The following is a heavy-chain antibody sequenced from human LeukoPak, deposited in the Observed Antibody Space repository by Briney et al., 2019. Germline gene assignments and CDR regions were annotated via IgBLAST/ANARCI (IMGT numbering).Heavy chain of an antibody. V-gene: IGHV4-30-2*01. CDR2: IYHSGST. CDR1: GGSISSGGYS. D-gene: IGHD5-18*01. J-gene: IGHJ4*02. CDR3: ARGDVDTAMVGR. Sequence: PSQTLSLTCAVSGGSISSGGYSWSWIRQPPGKGLEWIGYIYHSGSTYYNPSLKSRVTISVDRSKNQFSLKLSSVTAADTTVYYCARGDVDTAMVGRWGQGTLVTVSS.